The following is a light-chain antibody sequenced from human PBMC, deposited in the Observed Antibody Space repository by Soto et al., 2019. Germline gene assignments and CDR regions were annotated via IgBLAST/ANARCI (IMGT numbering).Light chain of an antibody. CDR2: VYNDGSH. CDR1: SGHSNYA. Sequence: QSVLTQSPSASASLGASVKLTCTLRSGHSNYAITWHQQQPERGPRYLMKVYNDGSHSRGAGIPDCFSGSSSGAERSLNITSLQPEDEADYYCQTWGPGLVVFGGGTKLTVL. J-gene: IGLJ2*01. CDR3: QTWGPGLVV. V-gene: IGLV4-69*01.